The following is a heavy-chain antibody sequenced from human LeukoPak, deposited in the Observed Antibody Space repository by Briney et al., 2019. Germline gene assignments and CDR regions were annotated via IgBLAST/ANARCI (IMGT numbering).Heavy chain of an antibody. J-gene: IGHJ4*02. V-gene: IGHV1-18*01. CDR2: ISAYNGNT. Sequence: ASVKVSCKASGYTFTSYGISWVRQAPGQGLEWMGWISAYNGNTNYAQKFQGRVTITADESTSTAYMELSSLTSEDTAVYYCARTGSSWYADYWGQGTLVTVSS. D-gene: IGHD6-13*01. CDR3: ARTGSSWYADY. CDR1: GYTFTSYG.